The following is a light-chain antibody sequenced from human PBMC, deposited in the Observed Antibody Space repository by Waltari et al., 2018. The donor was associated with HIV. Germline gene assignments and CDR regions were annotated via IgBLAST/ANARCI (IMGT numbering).Light chain of an antibody. Sequence: QSVLTQPPSVSGAPGQRVTISCTGSSSNIGAGYVVHWYQQLPGTAPKLFIYANNNRPSGIPDRFSGSKSGTSASLAITGLRAEDEGDYYCQSYDTSLGGSVFGGGTKLTVL. CDR1: SSNIGAGYV. CDR3: QSYDTSLGGSV. J-gene: IGLJ3*02. V-gene: IGLV1-40*01. CDR2: ANN.